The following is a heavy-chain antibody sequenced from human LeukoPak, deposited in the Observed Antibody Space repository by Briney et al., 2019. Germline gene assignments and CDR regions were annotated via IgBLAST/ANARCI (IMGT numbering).Heavy chain of an antibody. CDR2: IKQDGSEK. D-gene: IGHD2-2*01. V-gene: IGHV3-7*01. CDR1: GFTFSSYW. CDR3: ARDPRYCSSTSCSPYYYYGMDV. Sequence: GGSLRLSCAASGFTFSSYWMSWVRQAPGKGLEWVANIKQDGSEKYYVDSVKGRFTISRDNAKNSLYLQMNSLRAEDTAVYYCARDPRYCSSTSCSPYYYYGMDVWGQGTTVTVSS. J-gene: IGHJ6*02.